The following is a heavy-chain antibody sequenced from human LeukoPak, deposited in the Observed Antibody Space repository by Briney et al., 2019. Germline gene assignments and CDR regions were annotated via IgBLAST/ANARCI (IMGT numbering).Heavy chain of an antibody. CDR3: ASPPPHFTMVRGLPNY. V-gene: IGHV1-69*13. Sequence: GASVKVSCKASGGTFSSYAISWVRQAPGQGLEWMGGIIPIFGTANYAQKFQGRVTITADESTSTAYMELSSLRAEDTAVYYCASPPPHFTMVRGLPNYWGQGTLVTVSS. CDR2: IIPIFGTA. CDR1: GGTFSSYA. J-gene: IGHJ4*02. D-gene: IGHD3-10*01.